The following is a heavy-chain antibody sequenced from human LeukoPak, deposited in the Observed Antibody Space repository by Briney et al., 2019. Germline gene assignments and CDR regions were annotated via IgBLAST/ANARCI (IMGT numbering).Heavy chain of an antibody. D-gene: IGHD6-19*01. V-gene: IGHV3-9*01. CDR1: GFTFDDYA. J-gene: IGHJ6*02. CDR2: ISWNSGSI. CDR3: AKDIGPGTAVANYYYYGMDV. Sequence: GGSLRLSCAASGFTFDDYAMHWVRQAPGKGLEWVSGISWNSGSIGYADSVKGRFTISRDNAKNSLYLQMNSLRAEDTALYYCAKDIGPGTAVANYYYYGMDVWGQGTTVTVSS.